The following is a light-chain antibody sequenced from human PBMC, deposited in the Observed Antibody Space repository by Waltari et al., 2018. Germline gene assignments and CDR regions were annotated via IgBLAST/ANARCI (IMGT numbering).Light chain of an antibody. CDR1: QCVSSSY. J-gene: IGKJ1*01. CDR2: GAS. V-gene: IGKV3-20*01. Sequence: EIVLTQSPGTLSLSTGERATLSCRASQCVSSSYLAWYQQKPGQAPRLLIYGASSRATGIPDRFSGSGSGTDFTLTISRLEPEDFAVYYCQQYGSSLTWTFGQGTKVEIK. CDR3: QQYGSSLTWT.